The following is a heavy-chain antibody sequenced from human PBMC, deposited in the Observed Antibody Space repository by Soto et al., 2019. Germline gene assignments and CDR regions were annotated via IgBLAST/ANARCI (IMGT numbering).Heavy chain of an antibody. Sequence: PSETLSLTCTVSGGSISSYYWSWIRQPPGKGLEWIGYIYYSGSTNYNPSLKSRVTISVDTSKNQFSLKLSSVTAADTAVYYCAGSSDFWSGYNRHYWGQGTLVTVSS. J-gene: IGHJ4*02. D-gene: IGHD3-3*01. CDR1: GGSISSYY. CDR3: AGSSDFWSGYNRHY. V-gene: IGHV4-59*01. CDR2: IYYSGST.